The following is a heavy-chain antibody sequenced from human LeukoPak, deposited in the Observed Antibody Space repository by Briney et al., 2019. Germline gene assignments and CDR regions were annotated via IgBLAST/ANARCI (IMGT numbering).Heavy chain of an antibody. CDR2: IYYSGST. D-gene: IGHD6-19*01. V-gene: IGHV4-59*01. Sequence: PSETLSLTCTVSGGSISSYYWSWIRQPPGKGLEWIGYIYYSGSTNYNPPLKSRVTISVDTSKNQFSLKLSSVTAADTAVYYCARRGVAGTRYFDYWGQGTLVTVSS. CDR1: GGSISSYY. J-gene: IGHJ4*02. CDR3: ARRGVAGTRYFDY.